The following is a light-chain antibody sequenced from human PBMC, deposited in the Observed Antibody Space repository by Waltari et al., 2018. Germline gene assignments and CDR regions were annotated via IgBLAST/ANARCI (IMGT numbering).Light chain of an antibody. Sequence: EIVLTQSPGTLSLSPGERATLSCRASQSVSSSYLAWYQQNPGQAPRLLIYGASSRATGIPDRFSGSWSGTDFTLTISRLEPEDFAVYYCQQYGSSLFGGGTKVEIK. J-gene: IGKJ4*01. CDR1: QSVSSSY. CDR3: QQYGSSL. CDR2: GAS. V-gene: IGKV3-20*01.